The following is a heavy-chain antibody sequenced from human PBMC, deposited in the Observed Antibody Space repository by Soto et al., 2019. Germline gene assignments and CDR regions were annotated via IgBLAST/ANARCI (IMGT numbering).Heavy chain of an antibody. Sequence: SVGSLRLSCAASGFTFSSYSMNWVRQAPGKGLEWVSSISSSSSYIYYADSVKGRFTISRDNAKNSLYLQMNSLRAEDTAVYYCARDRDSGDYMDYWGQGTLVTVSS. J-gene: IGHJ4*02. D-gene: IGHD2-21*01. CDR1: GFTFSSYS. CDR3: ARDRDSGDYMDY. V-gene: IGHV3-21*01. CDR2: ISSSSSYI.